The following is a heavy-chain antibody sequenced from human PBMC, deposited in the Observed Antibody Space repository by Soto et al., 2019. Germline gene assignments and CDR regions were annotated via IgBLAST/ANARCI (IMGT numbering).Heavy chain of an antibody. D-gene: IGHD6-19*01. J-gene: IGHJ4*02. CDR2: TYYSGST. CDR1: GGSISSSSYY. CDR3: ASSGWWYSDY. Sequence: PSETLSLTCTVSGGSISSSSYYWGWIRQPPGKGLEWIGSTYYSGSTYYNPSLKSRVTISVDTSKNQFSLKLSSVTAADTAVYYCASSGWWYSDYWGQGTLVTVSS. V-gene: IGHV4-39*01.